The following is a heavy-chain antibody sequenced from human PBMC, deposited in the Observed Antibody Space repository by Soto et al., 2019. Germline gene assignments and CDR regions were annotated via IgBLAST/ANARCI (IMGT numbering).Heavy chain of an antibody. CDR1: GGSISSGGYS. CDR2: IYHSGST. Sequence: PSETLSLTCAVSGGSISSGGYSWSWIRQPPGKGLEWIGYIYHSGSTYYNPSLKSRVTISVDRSKNQFSLKLSSVTAADTAVYYCARYSYGVDYWGQGTLVTVSS. V-gene: IGHV4-30-2*01. D-gene: IGHD5-18*01. CDR3: ARYSYGVDY. J-gene: IGHJ4*02.